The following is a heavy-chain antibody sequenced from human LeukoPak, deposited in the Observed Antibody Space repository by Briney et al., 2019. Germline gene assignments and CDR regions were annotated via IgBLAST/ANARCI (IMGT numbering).Heavy chain of an antibody. V-gene: IGHV4-30-4*01. Sequence: SETLSLTCTVSGVSISSGDYYWSWIRQPPGKGLEWIGYTYYSGSTHYNPSLKSRVTISVDTSKNQFSLKLSSVTAADTAVYYCARPYYYDSRIDPWGQGTWVTVSS. CDR1: GVSISSGDYY. J-gene: IGHJ5*02. CDR3: ARPYYYDSRIDP. CDR2: TYYSGST. D-gene: IGHD3-22*01.